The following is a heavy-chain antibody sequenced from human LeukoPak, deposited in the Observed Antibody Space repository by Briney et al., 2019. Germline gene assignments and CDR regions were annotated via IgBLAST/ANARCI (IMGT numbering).Heavy chain of an antibody. Sequence: AASVKVSCKASGYTFTSYGISWVRQAPGQGLEWMGWISAYNGNTNYAQKLQGRVTMTTDTSTSTAYMELSRLRSDDTAVYYCARATYDDVGAFDIWGQGTMVTVSS. V-gene: IGHV1-18*01. J-gene: IGHJ3*02. CDR1: GYTFTSYG. CDR3: ARATYDDVGAFDI. CDR2: ISAYNGNT. D-gene: IGHD1-1*01.